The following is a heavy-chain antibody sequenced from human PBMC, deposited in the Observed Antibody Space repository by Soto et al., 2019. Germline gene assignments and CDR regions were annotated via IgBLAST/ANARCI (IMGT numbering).Heavy chain of an antibody. J-gene: IGHJ4*02. CDR3: AKDLGDYGGTYYFDY. V-gene: IGHV3-30*18. Sequence: GGSLRLSCAASGFTFSSYGMHWVRQAPGTGLEWVAVISYHGNNKYYADSVKGRFTISRDNSKNTLYLQMNSLRAEDTAVYYCAKDLGDYGGTYYFDYWGQGTLVTVSS. D-gene: IGHD4-17*01. CDR2: ISYHGNNK. CDR1: GFTFSSYG.